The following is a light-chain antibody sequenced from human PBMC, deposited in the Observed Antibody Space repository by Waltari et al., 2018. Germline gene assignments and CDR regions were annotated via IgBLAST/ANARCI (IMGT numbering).Light chain of an antibody. Sequence: DIVMTQSPLSLPVTPGEPASISCRSSQSLLHSNASNYLDWYLQKPGQSPQLLIYLGSNRAAGVPDRFSGSGSGTDFTLKISRVEAEDVGVYYCMQALQTPYTFGQGTKLEIK. CDR1: QSLLHSNASNY. V-gene: IGKV2-28*01. CDR3: MQALQTPYT. CDR2: LGS. J-gene: IGKJ2*01.